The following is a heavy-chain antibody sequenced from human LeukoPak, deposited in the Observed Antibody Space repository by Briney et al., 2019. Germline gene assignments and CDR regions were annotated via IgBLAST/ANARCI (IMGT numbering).Heavy chain of an antibody. J-gene: IGHJ4*02. CDR3: ARQGYSSGK. Sequence: GGSLRLSCVASGFTFSNYWMNWVRQAPGKGLEWVASIQRDGSGKYYVESVKGRFTISRDNAKNSLYLQMNSLRAEDTAVYYCARQGYSSGKWGQGTLVTVSS. D-gene: IGHD6-19*01. V-gene: IGHV3-7*01. CDR2: IQRDGSGK. CDR1: GFTFSNYW.